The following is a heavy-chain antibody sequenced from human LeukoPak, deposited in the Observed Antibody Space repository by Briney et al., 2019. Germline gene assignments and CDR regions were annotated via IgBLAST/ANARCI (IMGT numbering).Heavy chain of an antibody. V-gene: IGHV3-7*01. Sequence: ETLSLTCTVSGGSISSYYWSWIRQPPGKGLEWVANIKQDGSEKYYVDSVKGRFTISRDNAKNSLYLQMNSLRAEDTAVYYCARDYYSGYSYGYDYWGQGTLVTVSS. CDR2: IKQDGSEK. CDR3: ARDYYSGYSYGYDY. CDR1: GGSISSYY. J-gene: IGHJ4*02. D-gene: IGHD5-18*01.